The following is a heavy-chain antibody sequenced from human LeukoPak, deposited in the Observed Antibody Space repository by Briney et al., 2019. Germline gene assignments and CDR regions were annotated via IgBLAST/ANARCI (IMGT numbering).Heavy chain of an antibody. V-gene: IGHV4-34*01. D-gene: IGHD3-10*01. CDR3: ARRIGYYYGSGSMNY. CDR1: GGSFSGYY. CDR2: INHSGST. J-gene: IGHJ4*02. Sequence: SETLSLTCAVYGGSFSGYYWSWIRQPPGKGLEWIGEINHSGSTNYNPSLKSRVTISVETSKNQFSLKLSSVTAADTAVYYCARRIGYYYGSGSMNYWGQGTLVTVSS.